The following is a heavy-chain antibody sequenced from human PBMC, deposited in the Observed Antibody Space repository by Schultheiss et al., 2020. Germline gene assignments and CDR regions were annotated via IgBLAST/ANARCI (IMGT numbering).Heavy chain of an antibody. J-gene: IGHJ5*02. Sequence: GSLRLSCKGSGYSFTSYWIGWVRQMPGKGLEWMGIIYPGDSETRYSPSFQGQVTISADKSISTAYLQWSSLKASDTAMYYCARYKQVTWWFDPWGQGTLVTVSS. CDR2: IYPGDSET. D-gene: IGHD2-21*02. V-gene: IGHV5-51*01. CDR3: ARYKQVTWWFDP. CDR1: GYSFTSYW.